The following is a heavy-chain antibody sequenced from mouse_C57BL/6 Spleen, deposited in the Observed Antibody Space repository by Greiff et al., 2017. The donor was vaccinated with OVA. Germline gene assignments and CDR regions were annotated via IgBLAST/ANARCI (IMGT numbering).Heavy chain of an antibody. CDR2: ISNGGGST. Sequence: EVHLVESGGGLVQPGGSLKLSCAASGFTFSDYYMYWVRQTPEKRLEWVAYISNGGGSTYYPDTVKGRFTISRDNVKNTLYLQMSRLKSEDTAMYYCARHEGRAMDYWGQGTSVTVSS. V-gene: IGHV5-12*01. J-gene: IGHJ4*01. CDR3: ARHEGRAMDY. CDR1: GFTFSDYY.